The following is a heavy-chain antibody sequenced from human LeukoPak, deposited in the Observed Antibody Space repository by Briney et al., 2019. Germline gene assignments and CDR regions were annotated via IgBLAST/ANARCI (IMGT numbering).Heavy chain of an antibody. Sequence: GGSLRLSCAVSGFTFDDYVMHWVRQAPGKGLEWVSSISWNSNSIGYADSVTGRFTISRDNAKSSLYLQMNSLRPEDTALYYCAKGGSADFFDFWGQGTLVTVSS. V-gene: IGHV3-9*01. CDR2: ISWNSNSI. D-gene: IGHD3-10*01. J-gene: IGHJ4*02. CDR1: GFTFDDYV. CDR3: AKGGSADFFDF.